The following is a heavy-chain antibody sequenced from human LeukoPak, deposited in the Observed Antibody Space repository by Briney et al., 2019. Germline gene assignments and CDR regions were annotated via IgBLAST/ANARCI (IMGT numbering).Heavy chain of an antibody. CDR2: IYHSGST. CDR1: GYSISSGYY. J-gene: IGHJ5*02. D-gene: IGHD3-3*01. Sequence: PSETLSLTCTVSGYSISSGYYWGWIRQPPGKGLEWIASIYHSGSTYYNLSLKSRVTISVDTSKNQFSLKLSSVTAADTAVYYSARDGRIRFPVTNWFDPWGQGTLVNVSS. V-gene: IGHV4-38-2*02. CDR3: ARDGRIRFPVTNWFDP.